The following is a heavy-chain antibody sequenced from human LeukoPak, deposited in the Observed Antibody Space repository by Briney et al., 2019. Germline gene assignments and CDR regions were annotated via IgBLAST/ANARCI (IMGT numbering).Heavy chain of an antibody. CDR2: INIGGTNT. CDR3: ATDGAGSDT. Sequence: GGSLRLSCAASGFTFSDYYMSWIRQAPGKGLEWLSYINIGGTNTHYADSVKGRFTISRDNAKKSLYLEMNNLRAEDTAVYYCATDGAGSDTRGQGVLVTVSS. V-gene: IGHV3-11*01. CDR1: GFTFSDYY. J-gene: IGHJ5*02.